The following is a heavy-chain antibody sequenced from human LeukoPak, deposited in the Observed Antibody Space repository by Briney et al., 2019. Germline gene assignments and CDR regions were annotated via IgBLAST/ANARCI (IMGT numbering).Heavy chain of an antibody. D-gene: IGHD6-13*01. Sequence: GGSLRLSCVASGFTVSSNYMSWVRQTPRKGLEWVSVIYRGDSTYYADSVKGRFTISRDNAKNSLYLQMNSLRAEDTAVYYCARAYSSSWLNWFDPWGQGTLVTVSS. CDR2: IYRGDST. CDR3: ARAYSSSWLNWFDP. CDR1: GFTVSSNY. J-gene: IGHJ5*02. V-gene: IGHV3-66*01.